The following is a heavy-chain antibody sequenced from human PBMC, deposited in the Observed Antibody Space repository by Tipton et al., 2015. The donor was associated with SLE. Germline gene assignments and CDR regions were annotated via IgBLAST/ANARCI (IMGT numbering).Heavy chain of an antibody. CDR2: IYHSESP. CDR3: AKDYNHDNADYN. V-gene: IGHV4-4*02. Sequence: TLSLTCAVSGGSIISSSWWSWVRQPPGKGLEWIGDIYHSESPNYNPSLKSRVTISVDKSKNQFSLKLRSVTVADTAVYYCAKDYNHDNADYNWGQGTLFTVSS. CDR1: GGSIISSSW. D-gene: IGHD4-17*01. J-gene: IGHJ4*02.